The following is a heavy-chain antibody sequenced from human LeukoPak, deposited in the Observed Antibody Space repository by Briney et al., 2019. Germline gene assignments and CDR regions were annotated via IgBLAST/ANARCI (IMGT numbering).Heavy chain of an antibody. CDR2: INWNGGST. V-gene: IGHV3-20*04. J-gene: IGHJ5*02. Sequence: GGSLRLSCAASGFTFDDYGMSWVRQAPGKGLEWVSGINWNGGSTGYADSVKGRFTISRDNAKNTLYLQMNSLRAEDTAVYYCARGLSIASNWFDPWGQGTLVTVSS. CDR1: GFTFDDYG. D-gene: IGHD6-6*01. CDR3: ARGLSIASNWFDP.